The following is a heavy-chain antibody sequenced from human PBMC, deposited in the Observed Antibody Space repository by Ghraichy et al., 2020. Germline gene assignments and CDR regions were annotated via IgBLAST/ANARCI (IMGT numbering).Heavy chain of an antibody. CDR3: ARASKGLGSAWYYGMDV. CDR1: GDSVSSNRAA. D-gene: IGHD6-19*01. Sequence: SQTLSLTCAISGDSVSSNRAAWSWIRQSPSGGLEWLGRTYYRSKWDNDYALSVKSRITINSDTSKNQFSLQLDSVTPEDTAVYYCARASKGLGSAWYYGMDVWGQGTTVTVSS. V-gene: IGHV6-1*01. J-gene: IGHJ6*02. CDR2: TYYRSKWDN.